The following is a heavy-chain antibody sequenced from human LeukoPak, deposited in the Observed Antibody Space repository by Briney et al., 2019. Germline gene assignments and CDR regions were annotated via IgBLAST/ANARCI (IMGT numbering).Heavy chain of an antibody. Sequence: ASVKVSCKASGYAFTGYYMHWVRQAPGQGLEWMGWLNPNSGGTNYAQKFQGRVTMTRDTSISTAYMELSRLRSDDTAVYYCARVPKHYYDSSGYPDYWGQGTLVTVSS. CDR2: LNPNSGGT. D-gene: IGHD3-22*01. CDR1: GYAFTGYY. CDR3: ARVPKHYYDSSGYPDY. V-gene: IGHV1-2*02. J-gene: IGHJ4*02.